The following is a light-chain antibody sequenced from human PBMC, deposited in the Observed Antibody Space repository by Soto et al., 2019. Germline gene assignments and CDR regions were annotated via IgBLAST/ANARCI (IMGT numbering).Light chain of an antibody. J-gene: IGKJ1*01. V-gene: IGKV1-5*03. CDR3: QQYNSYSDT. CDR2: KAS. Sequence: DIQMTQSPSTLSASVGDRVTITCRASQSISSWVAWYQQKPGKAPKLLIYKASSLKSGVPSRFSGSGSGTEFTLTISSLQPDDFATNYCQQYNSYSDTFGQGTKVEIK. CDR1: QSISSW.